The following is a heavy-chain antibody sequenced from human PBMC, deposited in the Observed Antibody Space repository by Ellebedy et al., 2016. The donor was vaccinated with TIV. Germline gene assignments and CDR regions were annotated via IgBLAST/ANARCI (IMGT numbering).Heavy chain of an antibody. CDR1: GGSISSYY. CDR3: ARSYSSGYFSWFDP. V-gene: IGHV4-59*08. D-gene: IGHD3-22*01. Sequence: SETLSLTXTVSGGSISSYYWSWIRQPPGKGLEWIGYIYYSGSTNYNPSLKSRVTISVDTSKNQFSLKLSSVTAADTAVYYCARSYSSGYFSWFDPWGQGTLVTVSS. CDR2: IYYSGST. J-gene: IGHJ5*02.